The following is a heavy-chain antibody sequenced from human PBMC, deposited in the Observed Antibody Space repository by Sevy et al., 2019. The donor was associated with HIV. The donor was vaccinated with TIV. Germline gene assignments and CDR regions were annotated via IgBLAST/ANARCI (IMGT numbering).Heavy chain of an antibody. V-gene: IGHV3-21*01. CDR2: ISSSSSYI. D-gene: IGHD6-6*01. CDR3: ARDPLAGNWFDP. Sequence: GGSLRLSCAASGFTFSSYSMNWVRQAPGKGLEWVSSISSSSSYIYYADSVKGRFTISRDNAKNSLYLQMNSPRAEDTAVYYCARDPLAGNWFDPWGQGTLVTVSS. CDR1: GFTFSSYS. J-gene: IGHJ5*02.